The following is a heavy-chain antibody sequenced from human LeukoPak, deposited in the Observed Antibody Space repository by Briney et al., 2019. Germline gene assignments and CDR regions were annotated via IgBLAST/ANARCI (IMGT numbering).Heavy chain of an antibody. CDR3: ARVRSSRSIAAAPFDY. CDR2: ISSSGSTI. D-gene: IGHD6-13*01. J-gene: IGHJ4*02. V-gene: IGHV3-48*03. CDR1: GFTFSSYE. Sequence: RGSLRLSCAASGFTFSSYEMNWVRQAPGKGLEWVSYISSSGSTIYYADSVKGRFTISRDNAKNSLYLQMNSLRAEDTAVYYCARVRSSRSIAAAPFDYWGQGTLVTVSS.